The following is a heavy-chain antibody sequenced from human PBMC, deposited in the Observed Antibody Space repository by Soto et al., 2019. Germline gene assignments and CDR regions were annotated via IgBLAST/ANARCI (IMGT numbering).Heavy chain of an antibody. V-gene: IGHV3-23*01. CDR2: ITSDGRT. D-gene: IGHD4-17*01. Sequence: LRLSCAASGFIFSGHTMSWVRQAPGTGLEWVSIITSDGRTYYADSVKGRFTISRDNSKNTVYLQMNSLRAEDTAVYYCAKDYSTVTTDPLSVVLFDYWGQGALVTVSS. J-gene: IGHJ4*02. CDR3: AKDYSTVTTDPLSVVLFDY. CDR1: GFIFSGHT.